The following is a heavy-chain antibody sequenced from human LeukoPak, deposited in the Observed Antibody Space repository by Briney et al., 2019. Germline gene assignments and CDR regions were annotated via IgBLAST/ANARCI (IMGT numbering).Heavy chain of an antibody. CDR1: GFTFSSYA. J-gene: IGHJ6*02. D-gene: IGHD3-22*01. CDR2: ISGSGGST. V-gene: IGHV3-23*01. CDR3: ARDLKYYDSSGYYNTYYYYYGMDV. Sequence: GGSLRLSCAASGFTFSSYAMSWVRQAPGKGLEWVSAISGSGGSTYYADSVKGRFTISRDNSKNTLYLQMNSLRAEDTAVYYCARDLKYYDSSGYYNTYYYYYGMDVWGQGTTVTVSS.